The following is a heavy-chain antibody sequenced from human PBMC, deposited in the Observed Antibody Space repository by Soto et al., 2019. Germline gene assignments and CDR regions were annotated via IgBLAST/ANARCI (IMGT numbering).Heavy chain of an antibody. D-gene: IGHD4-17*01. CDR2: GSYSGTT. CDR3: ASGATVTQYDS. J-gene: IGHJ4*02. CDR1: GVSVNSGSFY. V-gene: IGHV4-61*01. Sequence: QVQLQESGPGMVKPSDTLSLTCTVYGVSVNSGSFYWSWIRQPPGKGLAWIGFGSYSGTTNCKPYLKSRVTISVDTSRSQISLKVTSLTAADTAVYYCASGATVTQYDSGGQGPLVTFSS.